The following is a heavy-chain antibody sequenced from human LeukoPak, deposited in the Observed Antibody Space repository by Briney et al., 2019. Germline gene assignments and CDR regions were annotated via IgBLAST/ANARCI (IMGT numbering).Heavy chain of an antibody. CDR1: GGSISSYY. V-gene: IGHV4-59*01. D-gene: IGHD3-22*01. CDR3: VRVGGYYDSSGYYNYYGMDV. CDR2: IYYSGST. Sequence: SETLSLTCTVSGGSISSYYWSWIRQPPGKGLEWIGYIYYSGSTNYNPSLKSRVTISVDTSKNQFSLKLSSVTAADTAVYYCVRVGGYYDSSGYYNYYGMDVWGQRTTVTVSS. J-gene: IGHJ6*02.